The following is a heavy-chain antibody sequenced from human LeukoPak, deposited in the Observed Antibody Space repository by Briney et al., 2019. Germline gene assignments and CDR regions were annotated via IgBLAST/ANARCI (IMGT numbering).Heavy chain of an antibody. D-gene: IGHD1-1*01. CDR3: ARATTVTGWFDP. J-gene: IGHJ5*02. CDR1: GYSISSGYY. CDR2: IYHSGST. Sequence: SETLSLTCTVSGYSISSGYYWGWIRQPPGKGLEWIGSIYHSGSTYYNPSLKSRVTISVDTSKNQFSLKLSSLTAAATAVYYCARATTVTGWFDPWGQGTLVTVSS. V-gene: IGHV4-38-2*02.